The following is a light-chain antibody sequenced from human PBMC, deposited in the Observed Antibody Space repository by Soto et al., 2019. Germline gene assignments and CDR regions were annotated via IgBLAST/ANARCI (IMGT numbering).Light chain of an antibody. J-gene: IGKJ5*01. CDR1: QSVSSN. V-gene: IGKV3-15*01. CDR3: LQDNDWPLST. CDR2: GAS. Sequence: EIVMTQSPATLSVSPGERAPLSCRASQSVSSNLAWYQQKPGQAPRLLIYGASTRATGIPTRFSGSRSGAEFTLTINSLQSEDSGIYYCLQDNDWPLSTFGQGTRLEIK.